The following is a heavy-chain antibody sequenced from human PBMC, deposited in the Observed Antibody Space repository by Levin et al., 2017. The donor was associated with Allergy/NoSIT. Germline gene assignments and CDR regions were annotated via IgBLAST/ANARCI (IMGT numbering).Heavy chain of an antibody. V-gene: IGHV3-72*01. CDR3: ARGPFNYLNDFDPMDG. Sequence: LSLTCAASGFTFSDHYMEWVRLAPGNGLEWVGRVRNKAKSYTTEYAASVKGRFTISRDDSKNSLYLQMNSLKTEDTAVYYCARGPFNYLNDFDPMDGWGPGTTVTVSS. CDR2: VRNKAKSYTT. D-gene: IGHD1-1*01. CDR1: GFTFSDHY. J-gene: IGHJ6*02.